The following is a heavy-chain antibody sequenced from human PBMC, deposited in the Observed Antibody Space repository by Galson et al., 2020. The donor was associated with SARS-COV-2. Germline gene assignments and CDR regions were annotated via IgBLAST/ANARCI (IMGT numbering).Heavy chain of an antibody. CDR3: TRGIYKYSSSWSALYYYYGMYV. Sequence: GESLKISCAAPGFTISSYAMHWVRQAPGKGLEWVAVISYDGSNKYYADSVKGRFTISRDNSKNTLYLQMNSLRAEDTAVYYCTRGIYKYSSSWSALYYYYGMYVWGQGTTVIVSS. CDR1: GFTISSYA. J-gene: IGHJ6*02. D-gene: IGHD6-13*01. CDR2: ISYDGSNK. V-gene: IGHV3-30-3*01.